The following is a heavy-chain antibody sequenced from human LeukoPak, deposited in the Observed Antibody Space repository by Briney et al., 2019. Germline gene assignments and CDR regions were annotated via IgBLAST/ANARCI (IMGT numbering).Heavy chain of an antibody. CDR2: IYYSGST. J-gene: IGHJ4*02. V-gene: IGHV4-39*07. D-gene: IGHD3-22*01. CDR1: GGSISSSSYY. Sequence: SETLSLTCTVSGGSISSSSYYWGWIRQPPGKGLEWIGSIYYSGSTYYNPSLKSRVTISVDTSKKQFSLKLSSVNAADTAVYYGAREEYYYDSSGYPRGWGQGTLVTVSS. CDR3: AREEYYYDSSGYPRG.